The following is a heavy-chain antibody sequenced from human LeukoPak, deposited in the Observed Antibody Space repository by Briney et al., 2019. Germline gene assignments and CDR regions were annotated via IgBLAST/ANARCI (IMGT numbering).Heavy chain of an antibody. J-gene: IGHJ6*02. Sequence: ASVKVSCKASGYTFTSYGISWVRQAPGQGLEWMGWISAYNGNTSYAQKLQGRVTMTTDTSTSTAYMELRSLRSDDTAVYYCASMEVGATTFYYYGMDVWGQGTTVTVSS. V-gene: IGHV1-18*01. D-gene: IGHD1-26*01. CDR2: ISAYNGNT. CDR1: GYTFTSYG. CDR3: ASMEVGATTFYYYGMDV.